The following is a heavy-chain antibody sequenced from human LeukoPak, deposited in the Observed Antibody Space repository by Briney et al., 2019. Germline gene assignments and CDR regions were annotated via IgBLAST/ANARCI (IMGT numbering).Heavy chain of an antibody. J-gene: IGHJ4*02. CDR1: GYTFTSYA. V-gene: IGHV1-3*01. Sequence: ASVKVSCKASGYTFTSYAMHWVRQAPGQRLEWMGWINAGNGNTKYSQKFQGRVTITRDTSASTAYMELSSLRSEGTAVYYCARRSCSGGSCYTVDYWGQGTLVTVSS. CDR3: ARRSCSGGSCYTVDY. CDR2: INAGNGNT. D-gene: IGHD2-15*01.